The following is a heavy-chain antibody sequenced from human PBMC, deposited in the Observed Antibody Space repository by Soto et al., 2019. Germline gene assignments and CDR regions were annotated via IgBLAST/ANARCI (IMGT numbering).Heavy chain of an antibody. CDR2: ISSSSSYI. D-gene: IGHD6-13*01. Sequence: KPGGSLRLSCAASGFTFSSYSMNWVRQAPGKGLEWVSSISSSSSYIYYADSVKGRFTISRDNAKNSLYLQMNSLRAEDTAVYYCARDLGSSWYGDWDYWGQGTLVTVSS. J-gene: IGHJ4*02. CDR3: ARDLGSSWYGDWDY. V-gene: IGHV3-21*01. CDR1: GFTFSSYS.